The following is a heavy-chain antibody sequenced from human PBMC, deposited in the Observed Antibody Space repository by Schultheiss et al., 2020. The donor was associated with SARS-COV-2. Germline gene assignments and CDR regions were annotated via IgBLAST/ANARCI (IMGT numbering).Heavy chain of an antibody. J-gene: IGHJ3*02. CDR3: AHNYRGYSYGYGAFDI. V-gene: IGHV2-5*08. Sequence: TLSLTCTVSGGSISSGGYYWSWIRQHPGKALEWLALIYWDDDKRYSPSLKSRLTITKDTSKNQVVLTMTNMDPVDTATYYCAHNYRGYSYGYGAFDIWGQGTMVTVSS. CDR1: GGSISSGGYY. D-gene: IGHD5-18*01. CDR2: IYWDDDK.